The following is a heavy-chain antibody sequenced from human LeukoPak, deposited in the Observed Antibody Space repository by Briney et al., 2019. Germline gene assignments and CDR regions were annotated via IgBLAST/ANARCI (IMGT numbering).Heavy chain of an antibody. CDR3: ARVGSITIFGPEDAFDI. J-gene: IGHJ3*02. Sequence: PSQTLSLTCTVSGGSISSGGYYWSWIRQPPGKGLEWIGYIYHSGSTYYNPSLKSRVTISVDTSKNQFSLKLSSVTAADTAVYYCARVGSITIFGPEDAFDIWGQGTMVTVSS. CDR1: GGSISSGGYY. V-gene: IGHV4-30-2*01. CDR2: IYHSGST. D-gene: IGHD3-3*01.